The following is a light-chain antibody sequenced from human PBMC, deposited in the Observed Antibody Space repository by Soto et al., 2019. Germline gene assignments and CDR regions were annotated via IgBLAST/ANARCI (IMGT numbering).Light chain of an antibody. J-gene: IGKJ3*01. CDR3: QQSYITPPT. V-gene: IGKV1-39*01. CDR2: AAS. CDR1: QSISNY. Sequence: DIQMTQSPSSLSASVGDRVTITCRASQSISNYLNWYQQKPGKAPKLLIYAASSLQSGVPSRFSGGGSGTDFTLTITSLQPGDFATYSCQQSYITPPTFGPGTKVDIK.